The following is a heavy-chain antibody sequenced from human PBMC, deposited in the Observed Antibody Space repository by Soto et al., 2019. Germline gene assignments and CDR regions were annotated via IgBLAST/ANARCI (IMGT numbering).Heavy chain of an antibody. V-gene: IGHV3-66*01. J-gene: IGHJ4*02. CDR1: GFIFSSYA. CDR3: AKTCSGGTCSFEY. D-gene: IGHD2-15*01. Sequence: PGGSLRLSCAASGFIFSSYAMSWVRRAPGKGLEWVSVIYSGGSTYYADSVKGRFTISRDNSENTLYLQMNSLRAEDTAVYYCAKTCSGGTCSFEYWGQGTLVTVSS. CDR2: IYSGGST.